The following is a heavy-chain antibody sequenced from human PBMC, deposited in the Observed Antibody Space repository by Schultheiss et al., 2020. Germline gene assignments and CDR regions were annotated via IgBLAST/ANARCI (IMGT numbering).Heavy chain of an antibody. V-gene: IGHV4-31*02. CDR1: GGSINSGGYY. Sequence: SQTLSLTCTVSGGSINSGGYYWSWIRQHPGKGLEWIGYIYYSGSTYYNPSLKSRVTISVDTSKNQFSLKLSSVTAADTAVYYCARAGDSSSSPARRDYYYGMDVWGQGTTVTVSS. D-gene: IGHD6-6*01. CDR3: ARAGDSSSSPARRDYYYGMDV. J-gene: IGHJ6*02. CDR2: IYYSGST.